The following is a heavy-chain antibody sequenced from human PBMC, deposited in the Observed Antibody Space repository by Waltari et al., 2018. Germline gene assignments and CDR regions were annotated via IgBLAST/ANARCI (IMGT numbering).Heavy chain of an antibody. V-gene: IGHV3-33*01. CDR2: IWYDGSNK. CDR3: AREMADSGSYFDY. J-gene: IGHJ4*02. Sequence: VQLVASGGGVVQPGRSLRLSCATSGFPFSSYGLPWVRQAPGKGLEWVAVIWYDGSNKYYADSVKGRFTISRDNSKNTLYLQMNSLRAEDTAVYYCAREMADSGSYFDYWGQGTLVTVSS. D-gene: IGHD1-26*01. CDR1: GFPFSSYG.